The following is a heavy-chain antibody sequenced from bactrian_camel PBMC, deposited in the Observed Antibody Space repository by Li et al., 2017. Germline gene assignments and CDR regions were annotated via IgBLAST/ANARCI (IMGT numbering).Heavy chain of an antibody. CDR1: GDTFSGRC. D-gene: IGHD1*01. J-gene: IGHJ4*01. Sequence: HVQLVESGGGSVQSGGSLRLSCGTSGDTFSGRCVAWFRQAPGKEREGVASIYTGAGSTFYTDAVKGRFTVSQDTAENMVYLQMDSLKPEDTAVYYCVGVIASLVPPSWGLGTQVTVS. CDR3: VGVIASLVPPS. CDR2: IYTGAGST. V-gene: IGHV3S1*01.